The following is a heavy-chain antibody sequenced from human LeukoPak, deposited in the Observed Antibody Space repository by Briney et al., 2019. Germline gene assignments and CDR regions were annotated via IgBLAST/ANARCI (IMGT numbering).Heavy chain of an antibody. CDR2: TNHSGST. Sequence: SETLSLTCAVYGGSFSGYYWSWIRQPPGKGLEWIGETNHSGSTNYNPSLKSRVTISVDTSKNQFSLKLSSVTAADTAVYYCARGTTYYYDSSGYLDYWGQGTLVTVSS. CDR1: GGSFSGYY. CDR3: ARGTTYYYDSSGYLDY. J-gene: IGHJ4*02. D-gene: IGHD3-22*01. V-gene: IGHV4-34*01.